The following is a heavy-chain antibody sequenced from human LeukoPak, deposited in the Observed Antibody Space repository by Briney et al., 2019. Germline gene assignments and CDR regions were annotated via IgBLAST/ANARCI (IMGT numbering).Heavy chain of an antibody. CDR2: ISGSGGST. D-gene: IGHD2-15*01. V-gene: IGHV3-23*01. CDR1: GFTFDDYA. J-gene: IGHJ4*02. Sequence: GGSLRLSCAASGFTFDDYAMSWVRQAPGKGLEWVSAISGSGGSTYYADSVKGRFTISRDNSKNTLYLQMNSLRAEDTAVYYCAKPPAWDIVVVVAATGYWGQGTLVTVSS. CDR3: AKPPAWDIVVVVAATGY.